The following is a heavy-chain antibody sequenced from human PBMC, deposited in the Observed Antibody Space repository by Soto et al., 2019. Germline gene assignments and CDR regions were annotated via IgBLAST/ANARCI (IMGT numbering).Heavy chain of an antibody. Sequence: ASGKVSCKASGGTFSSYAISWVRQAPGQGLEWMGGIIPIFGTANYAQKFQGRVTITADESTSTAYMELSSLRSEDTAVYYCAREVGCSGGSCYRLLNGMDVWGQGTTVTVSS. CDR1: GGTFSSYA. D-gene: IGHD2-15*01. CDR3: AREVGCSGGSCYRLLNGMDV. V-gene: IGHV1-69*13. J-gene: IGHJ6*02. CDR2: IIPIFGTA.